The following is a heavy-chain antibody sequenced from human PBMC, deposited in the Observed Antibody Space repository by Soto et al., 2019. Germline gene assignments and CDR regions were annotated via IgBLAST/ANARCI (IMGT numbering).Heavy chain of an antibody. CDR3: ARTDGSGYYGSYFDY. V-gene: IGHV3-30-3*01. CDR2: ISYDGSNK. CDR1: GFTFSSYA. D-gene: IGHD3-22*01. Sequence: QVQLVESGGGVVQPGRSMRLSCAASGFTFSSYAMHWVRQDPGKGLEWVAIISYDGSNKYYADSVKGRFTISRDNSKSILFLQMNSLRAEDTAVYYCARTDGSGYYGSYFDYWGEGTLVTVSS. J-gene: IGHJ4*02.